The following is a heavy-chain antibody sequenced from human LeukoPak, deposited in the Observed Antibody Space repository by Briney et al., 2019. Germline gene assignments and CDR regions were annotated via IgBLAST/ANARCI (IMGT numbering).Heavy chain of an antibody. CDR1: GGSISSYY. V-gene: IGHV4-59*01. CDR2: IYYSGST. D-gene: IGHD3-3*01. J-gene: IGHJ5*02. CDR3: AREGRYDFWSGPILLGFDP. Sequence: SSETLSLTCTVSGGSISSYYWSWIRQPPGKGLEWIGYIYYSGSTNYNPSLKSRVTISVDTSKNQFSLKLSSVTAADTAVYYCAREGRYDFWSGPILLGFDPWGQGTLVTVSS.